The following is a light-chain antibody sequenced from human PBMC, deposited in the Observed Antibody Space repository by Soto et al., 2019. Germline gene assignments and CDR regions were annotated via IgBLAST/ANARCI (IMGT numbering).Light chain of an antibody. CDR2: DAS. J-gene: IGKJ5*01. CDR1: QGISSA. CDR3: QQFNSYPFT. Sequence: AIQLTQSPSSLSASVGDRVTITCRASQGISSALAWYQQKPGKAPKLLIYDASSLESGVPSRFSGSGSGTDFTLTISSLQPEDFETYYCQQFNSYPFTFGQGTRLEIK. V-gene: IGKV1-13*02.